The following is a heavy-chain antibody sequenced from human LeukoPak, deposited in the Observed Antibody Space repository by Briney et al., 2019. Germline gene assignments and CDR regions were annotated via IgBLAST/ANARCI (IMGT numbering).Heavy chain of an antibody. CDR3: ATYYCSRSSCYPYHFDY. V-gene: IGHV1-18*01. D-gene: IGHD2-2*01. CDR2: ISAENGNT. CDR1: GYTFTSYG. Sequence: ASVKVSCTASGYTFTSYGINWVRQAPGQGLEWMGWISAENGNTKYAQKLQGRVTMTTDTSTSTAYMELRSLRSDDTAVYYCATYYCSRSSCYPYHFDYWGQGTLVTVSS. J-gene: IGHJ4*02.